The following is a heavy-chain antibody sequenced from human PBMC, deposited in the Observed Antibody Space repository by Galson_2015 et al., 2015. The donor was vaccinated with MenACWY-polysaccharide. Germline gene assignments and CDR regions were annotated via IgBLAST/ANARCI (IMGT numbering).Heavy chain of an antibody. CDR1: GEIFSDYV. J-gene: IGHJ1*01. CDR2: IIVVVGEA. V-gene: IGHV1-69*04. D-gene: IGHD3-10*01. CDR3: ARHYEGITY. Sequence: SVKVSCKASGEIFSDYVISWVRQAPGQGLEWMGRIIVVVGEANSAQKFRDRVTINADRSTRTAYMELRGLRSEDTAVYYCARHYEGITYWGHGTRVTVSA.